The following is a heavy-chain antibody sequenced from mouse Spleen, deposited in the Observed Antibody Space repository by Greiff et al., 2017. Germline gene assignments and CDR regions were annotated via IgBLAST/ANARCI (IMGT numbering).Heavy chain of an antibody. V-gene: IGHV1-69*01. CDR3: ARQGYYYYFDY. CDR1: GYTFTDYW. D-gene: IGHD2-3*01. CDR2: IDTSDSYT. J-gene: IGHJ2*01. Sequence: VQLQESGAELVMPGASVKMSCKASGYTFTDYWMHWVKQRPGQGLEWIGAIDTSDSYTSYNQKFKGKATLTVDESSSTAYMQLSSLTSEDSAVYYCARQGYYYYFDYWGQGTTLTVSS.